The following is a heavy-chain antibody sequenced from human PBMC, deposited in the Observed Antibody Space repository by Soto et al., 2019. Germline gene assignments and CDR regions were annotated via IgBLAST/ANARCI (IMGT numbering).Heavy chain of an antibody. CDR2: INHSGST. J-gene: IGHJ6*02. CDR3: ARVGTTYCSGGSCYSPHYYYGMDV. CDR1: GGSFSGYY. Sequence: SETLSLTCAVYGGSFSGYYWSWIRQPPGKGLEWIGEINHSGSTNYNPSLKSRVTISVDTSKNQFSPKLSSVTAADTAVYYCARVGTTYCSGGSCYSPHYYYGMDVWGQGTTVTVSS. V-gene: IGHV4-34*01. D-gene: IGHD2-15*01.